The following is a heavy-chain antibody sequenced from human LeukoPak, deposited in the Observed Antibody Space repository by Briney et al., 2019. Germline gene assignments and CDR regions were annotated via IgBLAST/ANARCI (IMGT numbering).Heavy chain of an antibody. CDR2: ISSNGGST. J-gene: IGHJ4*02. D-gene: IGHD3-16*01. Sequence: GGSLRLSCAASVFTFSIYAMYWVRQAPGKGLEYVSTISSNGGSTYYANSVKGRFTISRDNSKNTLYLQMGSLRAEDMAVYYCARDWLIDFWGQGTLVTVSS. V-gene: IGHV3-64*01. CDR1: VFTFSIYA. CDR3: ARDWLIDF.